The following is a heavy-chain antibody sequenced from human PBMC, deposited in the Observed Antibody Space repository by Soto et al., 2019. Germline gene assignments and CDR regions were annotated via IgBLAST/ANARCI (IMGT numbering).Heavy chain of an antibody. CDR1: GGTFSSRA. Sequence: QVQVVQSGSEVKKPGSSVKVSCKASGGTFSSRAINWVRQAPGQGLEWMGGIIGMFGTTTYSQKFQGRLTITADEFTSTAYMELTSLKSEDSAIYYCARARTYYDSLRSDWGQGTVVIVSS. D-gene: IGHD3-22*01. V-gene: IGHV1-69*01. CDR3: ARARTYYDSLRSD. J-gene: IGHJ4*02. CDR2: IIGMFGTT.